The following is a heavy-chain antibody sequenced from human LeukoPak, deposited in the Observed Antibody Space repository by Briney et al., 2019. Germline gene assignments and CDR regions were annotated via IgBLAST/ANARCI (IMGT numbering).Heavy chain of an antibody. J-gene: IGHJ4*02. CDR3: ARGRDGYNSRESNFDY. V-gene: IGHV3-21*01. Sequence: SGGSLRLSCAASGFTFSSYSMNWVRQAPGKGLEWVSSISSSSSYIYYADSVKGRFTISRDNAKNSLYLQMNSLRAEDTAVYYCARGRDGYNSRESNFDYWGQGTLVTVSS. CDR2: ISSSSSYI. D-gene: IGHD5-24*01. CDR1: GFTFSSYS.